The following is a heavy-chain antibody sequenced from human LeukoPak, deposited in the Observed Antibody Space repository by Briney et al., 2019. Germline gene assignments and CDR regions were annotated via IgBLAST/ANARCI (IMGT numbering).Heavy chain of an antibody. Sequence: GETLRLSCAASGFTVSSNYMSWVRQAPGKGLEWVSVIYSGDSTSYADSVKGRFTISRDNSKNTLYLQMNSLRTEDTAVYYCATKRGYSYSIQHWGQGTLVTVSS. CDR3: ATKRGYSYSIQH. V-gene: IGHV3-53*01. CDR2: IYSGDST. CDR1: GFTVSSNY. J-gene: IGHJ1*01. D-gene: IGHD5-18*01.